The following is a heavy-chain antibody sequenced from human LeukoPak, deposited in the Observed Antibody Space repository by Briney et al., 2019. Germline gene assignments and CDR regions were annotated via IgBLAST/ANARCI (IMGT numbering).Heavy chain of an antibody. Sequence: GGSLRLSCAASGFTFSSYWMNWVRQAPGKGLEWVSSISSSSSYIYYADSVKGRFTISRDNAKNSLYLQMNSLRAEDTAVYYCARDQGTAMSYYYYYYMDVWGKGTTVTVSS. CDR2: ISSSSSYI. CDR1: GFTFSSYW. CDR3: ARDQGTAMSYYYYYYMDV. J-gene: IGHJ6*03. V-gene: IGHV3-21*01. D-gene: IGHD5-18*01.